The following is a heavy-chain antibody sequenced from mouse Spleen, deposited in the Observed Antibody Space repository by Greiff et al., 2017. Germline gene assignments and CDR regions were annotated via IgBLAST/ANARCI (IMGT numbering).Heavy chain of an antibody. CDR3: ASSRSFWAFAY. Sequence: EVKLQESGPGLVKPSQSLSLTCSVTGYSITSGYYWNWIRQFPGNKLEWMGYISYDGSNNYNPSLKNRISITRDTSKNQFFLKLNSVTTEDTATYYCASSRSFWAFAYWGQGTLVTVSA. D-gene: IGHD1-1*01. CDR2: ISYDGSN. J-gene: IGHJ3*01. CDR1: GYSITSGYY. V-gene: IGHV3-6*01.